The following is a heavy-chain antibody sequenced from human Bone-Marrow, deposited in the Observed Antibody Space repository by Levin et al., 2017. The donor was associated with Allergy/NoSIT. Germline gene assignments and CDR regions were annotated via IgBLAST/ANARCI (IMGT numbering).Heavy chain of an antibody. CDR3: ARDHTYYYDSRGYTLGDY. CDR1: GYTFTSYG. CDR2: ISAYNGNT. J-gene: IGHJ4*02. Sequence: ASVKVSCKASGYTFTSYGISWVRQAPGQGLEWMGWISAYNGNTNYAQKLQGRVTMTTDTSTSTAYMELRSLRSDDTAVYYCARDHTYYYDSRGYTLGDYWGQGTLVTVSS. D-gene: IGHD3-22*01. V-gene: IGHV1-18*01.